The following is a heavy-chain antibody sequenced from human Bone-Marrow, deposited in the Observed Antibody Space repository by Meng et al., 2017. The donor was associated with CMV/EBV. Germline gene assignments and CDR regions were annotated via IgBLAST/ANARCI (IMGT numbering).Heavy chain of an antibody. Sequence: SETLSLTCAVYGGSFSGYYWSWIRQPPGKGLEWIGEINHSGSTNYNPSLKSRVTISVDTSKNQFSLKLSSVTAADTAVYYCARGFFSNWCDPWGQGTLVNVSS. V-gene: IGHV4-34*01. CDR1: GGSFSGYY. CDR2: INHSGST. CDR3: ARGFFSNWCDP. J-gene: IGHJ5*02.